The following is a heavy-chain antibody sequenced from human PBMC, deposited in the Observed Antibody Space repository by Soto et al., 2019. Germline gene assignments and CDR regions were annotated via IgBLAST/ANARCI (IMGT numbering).Heavy chain of an antibody. CDR1: GNSFVTYA. V-gene: IGHV1-3*01. Sequence: ASVKVSCKSSGNSFVTYAIHWVRQAPGQRLQWMGWINVGSGNTKYAQDFQGRVTFTRDTAATTTFMELSSLRSEDAAVYYCARVPPWGDSGSFYIQHYDSWGQGTLVTVSS. CDR3: ARVPPWGDSGSFYIQHYDS. J-gene: IGHJ4*02. CDR2: INVGSGNT. D-gene: IGHD3-10*01.